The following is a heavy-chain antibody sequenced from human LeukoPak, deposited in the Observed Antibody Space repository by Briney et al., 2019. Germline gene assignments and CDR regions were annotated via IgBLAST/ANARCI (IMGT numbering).Heavy chain of an antibody. CDR2: IKQDGSEK. V-gene: IGHV3-7*01. Sequence: GGSLRLSCAASGFTFDDYGMNWVRQAPGKGLEWVANIKQDGSEKYYVDSVKGRFTISRDNAKNSLYLQMNSLRAEDTAVYYCARDIDYDILTGSWGYFDYWGQGTLVTVSS. D-gene: IGHD3-9*01. J-gene: IGHJ4*02. CDR3: ARDIDYDILTGSWGYFDY. CDR1: GFTFDDYG.